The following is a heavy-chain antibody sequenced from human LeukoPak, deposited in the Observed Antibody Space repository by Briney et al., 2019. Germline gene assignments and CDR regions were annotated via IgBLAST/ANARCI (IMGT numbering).Heavy chain of an antibody. V-gene: IGHV4-4*02. D-gene: IGHD3-22*01. J-gene: IGHJ4*02. CDR2: IYHSGST. CDR3: ARDDGYDSSGCIDY. CDR1: GGSISSSKW. Sequence: SETLSLTCVVSGGSISSSKWWSWVRQPPGKGLEWIGEIYHSGSTNYNPSLKSRVTISVDKSKNQFSLKLSSVAAADTAVYYCARDDGYDSSGCIDYWGQGTLVTVSS.